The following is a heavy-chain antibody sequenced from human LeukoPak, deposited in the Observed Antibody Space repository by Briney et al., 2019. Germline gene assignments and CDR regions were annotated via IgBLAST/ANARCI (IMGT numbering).Heavy chain of an antibody. D-gene: IGHD1-14*01. V-gene: IGHV3-23*01. CDR3: AKPARTDAFDI. CDR1: GFTFNNYA. J-gene: IGHJ3*02. Sequence: GGTLRLSCAASGFTFNNYAMNWVRQAPGKRLEWVSSISGSGGRTYYADSVKGRFTISRDNSKNTLYLQMNSLRAEDTAVYYCAKPARTDAFDIWGQGTMVTVSS. CDR2: ISGSGGRT.